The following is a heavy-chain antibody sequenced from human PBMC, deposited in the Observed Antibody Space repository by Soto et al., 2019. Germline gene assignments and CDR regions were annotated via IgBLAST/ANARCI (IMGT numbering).Heavy chain of an antibody. D-gene: IGHD2-15*01. J-gene: IGHJ6*02. CDR2: ISAYNGNT. Sequence: ASVKVSCKASGYTFTSYGISWVRQAPGQGLXWMGWISAYNGNTNYAQKLQGRVTMXXXXSTXTXXKELRSMRSDDTAVYYCASGDVVXVAAGYYYXGMDVXGXGTTVTVSS. CDR3: ASGDVVXVAAGYYYXGMDV. CDR1: GYTFTSYG. V-gene: IGHV1-18*01.